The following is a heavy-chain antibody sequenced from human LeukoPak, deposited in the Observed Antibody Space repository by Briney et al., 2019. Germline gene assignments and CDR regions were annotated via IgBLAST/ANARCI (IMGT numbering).Heavy chain of an antibody. CDR3: ARGSGSSWYHGGYFDY. J-gene: IGHJ4*02. D-gene: IGHD6-13*01. Sequence: ASVKVSCKASGYTFTSYYMHWVRQAPGQGLEWMGIINPSGGSTSYAQKFQGRVTITRDTSASTAYMELSSLRSEDTAVYYCARGSGSSWYHGGYFDYWGQGTLVTVSS. CDR2: INPSGGST. CDR1: GYTFTSYY. V-gene: IGHV1-46*01.